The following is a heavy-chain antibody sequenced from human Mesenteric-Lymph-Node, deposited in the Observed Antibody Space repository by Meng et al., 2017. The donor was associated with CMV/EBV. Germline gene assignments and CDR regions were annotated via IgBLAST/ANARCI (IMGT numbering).Heavy chain of an antibody. Sequence: GESLKISCAASGFAFSDHYMEWVRQAPGKGLEWVSSISGSSPDMYYADSVKGRFTISRDNAKNLLYLQMNSLRAEDTAVYYCARENLPYYYDSSGLPFDYWGQGTLVTVSS. D-gene: IGHD3-22*01. CDR1: GFAFSDHY. CDR2: ISGSSPDM. CDR3: ARENLPYYYDSSGLPFDY. J-gene: IGHJ4*02. V-gene: IGHV3-69-1*01.